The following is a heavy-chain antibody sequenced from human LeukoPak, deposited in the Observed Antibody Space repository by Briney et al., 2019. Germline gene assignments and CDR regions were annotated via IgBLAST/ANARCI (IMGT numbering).Heavy chain of an antibody. CDR3: ARMSRRVAIDAFDI. CDR2: MNPNSGNT. Sequence: ASVKVSCKASGYTFTNYDINWVRQATGQGLEWMGWMNPNSGNTGYAQKFQGRVTMTRDTSISTAYMELSRLRSDDTAVYYCARMSRRVAIDAFDIWGQGTMVTVSS. J-gene: IGHJ3*02. D-gene: IGHD2-15*01. CDR1: GYTFTNYD. V-gene: IGHV1-8*01.